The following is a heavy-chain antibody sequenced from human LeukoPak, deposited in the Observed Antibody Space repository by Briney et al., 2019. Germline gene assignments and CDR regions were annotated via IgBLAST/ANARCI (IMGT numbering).Heavy chain of an antibody. J-gene: IGHJ3*02. Sequence: ASVKVSCKASGYTFTSYYMHWVRQAPGQGLEWMGIINPSGGSTSYAQKFQGRVTMTRDMSTSTVYMELSSLRSEDTAVYYCARDFPAILDSSGWGADAFDIWGQGTMVTVSS. CDR2: INPSGGST. CDR3: ARDFPAILDSSGWGADAFDI. CDR1: GYTFTSYY. V-gene: IGHV1-46*01. D-gene: IGHD6-19*01.